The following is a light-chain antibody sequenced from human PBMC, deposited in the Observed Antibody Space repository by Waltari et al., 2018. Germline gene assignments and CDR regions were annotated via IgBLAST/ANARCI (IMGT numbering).Light chain of an antibody. CDR3: QKYNSVPLT. CDR2: GAS. J-gene: IGKJ4*01. V-gene: IGKV1-27*01. CDR1: QGIGNY. Sequence: DIQMTQSPSSLSAAVVDRVTITCRARQGIGNYLAWYQQKPGKAPKLLIYGASTLQSGVSSRFSGSGSGTDFTLTISRLQPEDVATYYCQKYNSVPLTFGGGTKVEIK.